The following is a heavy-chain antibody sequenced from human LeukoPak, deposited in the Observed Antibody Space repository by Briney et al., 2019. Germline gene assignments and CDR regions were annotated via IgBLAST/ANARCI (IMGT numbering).Heavy chain of an antibody. D-gene: IGHD3-22*01. CDR3: ARDRYYYDSSGYYAQFDY. CDR2: IYYRGST. Sequence: TSETLSLTCTVSGGSISSTIYYWGWIRQPPGKGLEWIGSIYYRGSTYYNPSLKSRVAISVDTSKNQFSLKLSSVTAADTAVYYCARDRYYYDSSGYYAQFDYWGQGTLVTVSS. V-gene: IGHV4-39*07. CDR1: GGSISSTIYY. J-gene: IGHJ4*02.